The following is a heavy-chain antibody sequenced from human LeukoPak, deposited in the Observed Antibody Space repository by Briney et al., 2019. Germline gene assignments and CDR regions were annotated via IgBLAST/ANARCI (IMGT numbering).Heavy chain of an antibody. J-gene: IGHJ4*02. V-gene: IGHV4-59*11. CDR3: ARDGPVSYFDY. CDR2: VTNSGTT. Sequence: SETLSLTCNVSGESISSHYWSWTRQSPGKGLEWIGYVTNSGTTKFNPSLKSRVTISRDTSKNQISLRLSSVTAADTAVFFCARDGPVSYFDYWGQGTLVTVSS. CDR1: GESISSHY.